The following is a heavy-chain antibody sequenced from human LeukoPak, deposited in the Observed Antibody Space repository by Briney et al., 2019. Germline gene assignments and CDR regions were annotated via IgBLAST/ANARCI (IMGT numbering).Heavy chain of an antibody. Sequence: SETLSLTCTVSGGSISSSGYSWGWIRQPPGKGLEWIGYMSYSGSTYYNSSLKSRATISVDTSKNQFSLQLTSVTAADTAVYYCARGDYSTSAFDYWGQGTLVTVSS. J-gene: IGHJ4*02. V-gene: IGHV4-39*01. CDR3: ARGDYSTSAFDY. D-gene: IGHD6-13*01. CDR1: GGSISSSGYS. CDR2: MSYSGST.